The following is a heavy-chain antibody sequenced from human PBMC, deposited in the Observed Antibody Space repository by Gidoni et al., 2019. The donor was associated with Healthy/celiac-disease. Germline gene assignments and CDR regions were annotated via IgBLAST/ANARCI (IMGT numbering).Heavy chain of an antibody. D-gene: IGHD2-15*01. Sequence: EVQLVESGGGLVQPGGSLRLSCAASGFTFSSSWMHWVRQAPGKGLVWVSRINSDGSSTSYADSVKGRFTISRDKAKNTLYLQMNSLRAEDTAVYYCARVYCSGGSCYRRLGYWGQGTLVTVSS. CDR3: ARVYCSGGSCYRRLGY. CDR1: GFTFSSSW. V-gene: IGHV3-74*01. J-gene: IGHJ4*02. CDR2: INSDGSST.